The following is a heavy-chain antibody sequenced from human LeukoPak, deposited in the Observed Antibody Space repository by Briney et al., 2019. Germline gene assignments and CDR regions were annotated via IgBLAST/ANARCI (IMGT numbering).Heavy chain of an antibody. CDR3: AKGESYSGSYSLY. V-gene: IGHV3-33*06. CDR2: IWFDGSNE. CDR1: GFTFSSYG. Sequence: PGGSLRLSCAASGFTFSSYGMHRVRQAPGKGLEWVAVIWFDGSNEYYADSVKGRFTISRDSSKNTLYLHMNSLRAEDTAVYYCAKGESYSGSYSLYWGQGTLVTVSS. J-gene: IGHJ4*02. D-gene: IGHD1-26*01.